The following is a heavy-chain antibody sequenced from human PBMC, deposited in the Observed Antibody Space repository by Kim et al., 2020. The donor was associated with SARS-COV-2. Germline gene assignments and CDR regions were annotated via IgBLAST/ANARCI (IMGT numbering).Heavy chain of an antibody. CDR3: ARGGGLDV. CDR2: ISGYNGNT. J-gene: IGHJ6*02. CDR1: GYTFTTHT. V-gene: IGHV1-18*01. Sequence: ASVKVSCKASGYTFTTHTISWVRQDPGQGLECMGWISGYNGNTNYAQKFRGRVTMTTDTSTSTAYMEVRSLRYDDTAVYYCARGGGLDVWGQGTTVNVS. D-gene: IGHD3-10*01.